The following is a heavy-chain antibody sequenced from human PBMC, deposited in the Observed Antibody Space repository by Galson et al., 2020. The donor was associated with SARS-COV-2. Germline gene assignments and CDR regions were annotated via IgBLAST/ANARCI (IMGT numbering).Heavy chain of an antibody. CDR1: GFTFSSYA. CDR2: ISSNGGST. D-gene: IGHD3-22*01. V-gene: IGHV3-64D*06. J-gene: IGHJ3*02. Sequence: GGSLRLSCSASGFTFSSYAMHWVRQAPGKGLEYVSAISSNGGSTYYADSVKGRFTISRDNSKNTLYLQMSSLRAEDTAVYYCVKDLMIVVAPPYGGAFDIWGQGTMVTVSS. CDR3: VKDLMIVVAPPYGGAFDI.